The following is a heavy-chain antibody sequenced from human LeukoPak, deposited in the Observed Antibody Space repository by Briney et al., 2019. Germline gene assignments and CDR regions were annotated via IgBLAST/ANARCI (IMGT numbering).Heavy chain of an antibody. J-gene: IGHJ4*02. CDR2: ISYDGSNK. D-gene: IGHD3/OR15-3a*01. V-gene: IGHV3-30*07. Sequence: GRSLRLSCAASGFTFSSYAMHWVRQAPGKGLEWVAVISYDGSNKYYADSAKGRFTISRDNSKNTLYLQMNSLSAEDTAVYYCAKDFENLDTPGDDFEYWGQGALVTVSS. CDR1: GFTFSSYA. CDR3: AKDFENLDTPGDDFEY.